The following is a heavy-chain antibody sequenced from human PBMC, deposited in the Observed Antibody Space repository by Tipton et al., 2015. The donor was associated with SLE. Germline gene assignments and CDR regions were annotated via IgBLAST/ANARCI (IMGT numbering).Heavy chain of an antibody. CDR1: GYTFAKYW. D-gene: IGHD3-10*01. CDR3: AIGSLLLWFGELPDY. V-gene: IGHV1-18*04. CDR2: ISAYNGNT. J-gene: IGHJ4*02. Sequence: QLVQSGAEVKKPGESLKISCKGSGYTFAKYWIGWVRQAPGQGLEWMGWISAYNGNTNYAQKLQGRVTMTTDTSTSTAYMELRSLRSDDTAVYYCAIGSLLLWFGELPDYWGQGTLVTVSS.